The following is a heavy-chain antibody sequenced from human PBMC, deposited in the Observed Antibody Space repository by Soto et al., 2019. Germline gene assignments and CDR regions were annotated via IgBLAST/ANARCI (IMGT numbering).Heavy chain of an antibody. CDR2: IYYSGST. D-gene: IGHD1-26*01. Sequence: SETLSLTCTVSGGSISSGDYYWSWIRQPPGKGLEWIGYIYYSGSTYYNPSLKSRVTISVDTSKNQFSLKLSSVTAADTAVYYCASSKGGSYFDYWGQGILVTVSS. V-gene: IGHV4-30-4*01. CDR1: GGSISSGDYY. J-gene: IGHJ4*02. CDR3: ASSKGGSYFDY.